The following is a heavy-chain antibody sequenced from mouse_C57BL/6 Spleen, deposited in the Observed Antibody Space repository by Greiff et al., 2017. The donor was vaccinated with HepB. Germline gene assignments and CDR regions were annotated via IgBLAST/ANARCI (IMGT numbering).Heavy chain of an antibody. Sequence: VQLQQSGAELVKPGASVKISCKASGYAFSSYWMNWVKQRPGKGLEWIGQIYPGDGDTNYNRKFKGKATLTADKSSSTAYMQLSSLTSEDSAVYFCARQDYDYDDYAMDYWGQGTSVTVSS. CDR3: ARQDYDYDDYAMDY. CDR2: IYPGDGDT. J-gene: IGHJ4*01. D-gene: IGHD2-4*01. CDR1: GYAFSSYW. V-gene: IGHV1-80*01.